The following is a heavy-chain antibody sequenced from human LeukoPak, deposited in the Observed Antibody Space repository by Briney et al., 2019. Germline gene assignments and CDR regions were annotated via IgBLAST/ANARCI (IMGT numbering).Heavy chain of an antibody. CDR3: AKYDILTGYYSSFDY. D-gene: IGHD3-9*01. Sequence: GGSLRLSCAASGYTFSNYAMSWVRQAPGKGLEWVSAISGSGGSTYYADSVKGRFTISRDNSKNTLYLQMNSLRAEDTAIYYCAKYDILTGYYSSFDYWGQGTLVTVSS. V-gene: IGHV3-23*01. CDR1: GYTFSNYA. CDR2: ISGSGGST. J-gene: IGHJ4*02.